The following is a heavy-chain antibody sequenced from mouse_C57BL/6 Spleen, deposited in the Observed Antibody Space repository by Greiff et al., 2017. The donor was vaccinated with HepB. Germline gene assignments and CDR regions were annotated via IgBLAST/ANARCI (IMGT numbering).Heavy chain of an antibody. CDR3: ARGGYSTGYFDY. V-gene: IGHV1-80*01. CDR1: GYAFSSYW. Sequence: VKLVESGAELVKPGASVKISCKASGYAFSSYWMNWVKQRPGKGLEWIGQIYPGDGDTNYNGKFKGKATLTADKSSSTAYMQLSSLTSEDSAVYFCARGGYSTGYFDYWGQGTTLTVSS. CDR2: IYPGDGDT. J-gene: IGHJ2*01. D-gene: IGHD2-14*01.